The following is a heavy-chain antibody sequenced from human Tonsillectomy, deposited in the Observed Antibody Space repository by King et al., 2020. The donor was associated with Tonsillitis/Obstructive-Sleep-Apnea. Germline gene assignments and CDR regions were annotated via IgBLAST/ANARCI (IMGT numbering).Heavy chain of an antibody. CDR2: IDPSDSYT. J-gene: IGHJ6*03. CDR1: AYRFTSYW. V-gene: IGHV5-10-1*01. D-gene: IGHD2-15*01. Sequence: VQLVESGAEVKKPGESLRISCKGPAYRFTSYWISWVRQMPGKGLEWMGRIDPSDSYTIYSPSFQGHVTISVDKSINTAYLQWNSLKASDTAMYYCATLGHCSGGSCYSILHYSYMDVWGKGTTVTVSS. CDR3: ATLGHCSGGSCYSILHYSYMDV.